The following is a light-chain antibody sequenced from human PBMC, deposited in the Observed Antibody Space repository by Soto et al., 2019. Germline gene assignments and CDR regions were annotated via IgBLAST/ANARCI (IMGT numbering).Light chain of an antibody. CDR2: GAS. J-gene: IGKJ2*01. CDR1: QSVSSNY. CDR3: QHYGGSRYT. Sequence: EIVLTQSPGTLSLSPGERATLSCRASQSVSSNYLAWYQQKPGQAPMLLIYGASSRATGIPDRFSGSGSGTDFTLTISRLEPEDFAVYYCQHYGGSRYTFGQGTKLEIK. V-gene: IGKV3-20*01.